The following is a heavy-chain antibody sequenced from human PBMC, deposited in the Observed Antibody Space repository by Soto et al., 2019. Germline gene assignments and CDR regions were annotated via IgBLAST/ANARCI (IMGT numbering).Heavy chain of an antibody. CDR2: INHSGST. D-gene: IGHD6-13*01. J-gene: IGHJ3*02. Sequence: SETLSLTCAVYGWSFSGYDWSWIRQPPGKGLEWIGEINHSGSTNYNPSLKSRVTISVDTSKNQFSLKLSSVTAADTAVYYCGREFGYSGGGNGGFRVFDIWGKGKMVPVSS. CDR1: GWSFSGYD. CDR3: GREFGYSGGGNGGFRVFDI. V-gene: IGHV4-34*01.